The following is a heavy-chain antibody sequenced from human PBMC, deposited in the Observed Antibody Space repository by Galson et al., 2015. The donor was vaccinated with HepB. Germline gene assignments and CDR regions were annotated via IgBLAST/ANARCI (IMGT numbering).Heavy chain of an antibody. J-gene: IGHJ6*02. CDR1: EFTFEDYV. D-gene: IGHD2/OR15-2a*01. CDR3: SRKIGAPEYDYYGLDV. Sequence: SLRLSCAGSEFTFEDYVISWFRQAPGKGLEWLGFIRKKSYGGTTEYVASVKGRVIISRDDSDSVAYLQMNSLDTDDTAVYYCSRKIGAPEYDYYGLDVWGQGTTVTVSS. CDR2: IRKKSYGGTT. V-gene: IGHV3-49*03.